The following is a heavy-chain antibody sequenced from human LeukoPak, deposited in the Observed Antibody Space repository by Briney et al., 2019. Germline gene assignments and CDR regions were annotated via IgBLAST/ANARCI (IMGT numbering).Heavy chain of an antibody. V-gene: IGHV4-59*01. Sequence: PSETLSLTCTVSGNSISSYYWSWIRQPPGKGLEWIGYIYYSGSTNQNPSLKSRVTISVDTSKNQFSLKLSSVTAADTAVYYCARGPWGSYGYEWGQGTLVTVSS. D-gene: IGHD5-18*01. J-gene: IGHJ4*02. CDR2: IYYSGST. CDR1: GNSISSYY. CDR3: ARGPWGSYGYE.